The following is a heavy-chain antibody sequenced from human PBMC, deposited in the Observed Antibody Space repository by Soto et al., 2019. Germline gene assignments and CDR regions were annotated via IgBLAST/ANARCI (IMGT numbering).Heavy chain of an antibody. Sequence: GGSLRLSCAASGFTFSNDWMSWVRQAPGKGLEWVGRIKSKNDGGTTDYAAPVKGRFTISRDDSKNTLYLQMNSLKTEDTAVYYCATGIAGHYCSYYGMDVWGQGTTVTVSS. D-gene: IGHD6-13*01. V-gene: IGHV3-15*01. J-gene: IGHJ6*02. CDR1: GFTFSNDW. CDR3: ATGIAGHYCSYYGMDV. CDR2: IKSKNDGGTT.